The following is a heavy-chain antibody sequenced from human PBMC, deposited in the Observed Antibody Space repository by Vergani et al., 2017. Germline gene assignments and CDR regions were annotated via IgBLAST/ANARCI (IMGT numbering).Heavy chain of an antibody. V-gene: IGHV4-39*01. CDR2: IYYSGTT. CDR3: ARRHGSGSYYNQRTNWFDP. J-gene: IGHJ5*02. Sequence: QLQLQESGPGLVKPSETLSLTCTVSGGSISSGSYYWGWVRQPPGKGLEWIGTIYYSGTTHYKPSLKSRVTISVDTSKNQLSLKLSSVTAADTAVYYCARRHGSGSYYNQRTNWFDPWGQGTLVTVSS. D-gene: IGHD3-10*01. CDR1: GGSISSGSYY.